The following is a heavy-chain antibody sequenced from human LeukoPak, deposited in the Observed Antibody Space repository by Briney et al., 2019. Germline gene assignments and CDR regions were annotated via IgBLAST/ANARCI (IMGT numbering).Heavy chain of an antibody. CDR3: AKDPNGDYIGAYDM. V-gene: IGHV3-23*01. CDR1: GITASSYA. J-gene: IGHJ3*02. D-gene: IGHD4-17*01. CDR2: ISGSGDRT. Sequence: GGSLRLSCAASGITASSYAMTWVRQAPGKGLEWVSTISGSGDRTLYADSVKGRFTISRDNFKNTLYLQMNSLRAEDTALYHCAKDPNGDYIGAYDMWGQGTMVTVSS.